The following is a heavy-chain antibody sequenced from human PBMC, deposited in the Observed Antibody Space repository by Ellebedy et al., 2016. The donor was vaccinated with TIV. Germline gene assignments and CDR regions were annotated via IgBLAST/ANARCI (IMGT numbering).Heavy chain of an antibody. CDR1: GFTFSSYA. CDR3: APDSSGYYYNWFDP. Sequence: GESLKISXAASGFTFSSYAMSWVRQAPGKGLEWVSAISGSGGSTYYADSVKGRFTISRDNSKNTLYLQMNSLRAEDTAVYYCAPDSSGYYYNWFDPWGQGTLVTVSS. D-gene: IGHD3-22*01. CDR2: ISGSGGST. J-gene: IGHJ5*02. V-gene: IGHV3-23*01.